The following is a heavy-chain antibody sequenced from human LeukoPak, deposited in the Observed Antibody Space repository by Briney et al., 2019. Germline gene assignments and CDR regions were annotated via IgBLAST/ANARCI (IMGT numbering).Heavy chain of an antibody. CDR2: IRYDGSNK. J-gene: IGHJ4*02. CDR3: AKEPVGQASYYYDSSGYRDFDY. D-gene: IGHD3-22*01. CDR1: GFTFSSYA. V-gene: IGHV3-30*02. Sequence: GGSLRLSCAASGFTFSSYAMHWVRQAPGKGLEWVAFIRYDGSNKYYADSVKGRFTISRDNSKNTLYLQMNSLRAEDTAVYYCAKEPVGQASYYYDSSGYRDFDYWGQGTLVTVSS.